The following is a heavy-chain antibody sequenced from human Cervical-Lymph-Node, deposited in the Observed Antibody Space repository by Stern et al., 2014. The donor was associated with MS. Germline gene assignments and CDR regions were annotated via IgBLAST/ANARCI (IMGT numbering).Heavy chain of an antibody. CDR2: IFTVFGTP. CDR1: GGTFSKFP. V-gene: IGHV1-69*01. CDR3: ALSSETSDRWYSLGYDL. Sequence: VQLAESGDEVTKPGSSEKVSCQASGGTFSKFPSSWVRQAPGQGLEWMGGIFTVFGTPTYAQEFRGRVTITADVSTSTVYMELSSLRSDDTAVYYCALSSETSDRWYSLGYDLWGQGTLVTVSS. J-gene: IGHJ5*02. D-gene: IGHD6-13*01.